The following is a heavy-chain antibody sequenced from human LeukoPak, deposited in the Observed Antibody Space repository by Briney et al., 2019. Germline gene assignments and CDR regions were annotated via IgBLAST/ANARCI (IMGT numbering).Heavy chain of an antibody. D-gene: IGHD2-2*01. CDR3: ARDGGVYCSSSSCYPRSFDV. V-gene: IGHV3-48*04. Sequence: GGSLRLSCAASGFTFSSYSMNWVRQAPGKGPEWIAYVTSSSRTIYYADSVKGRFTISRDNAKNSLFLQMSSLRAEDTAIYYCARDGGVYCSSSSCYPRSFDVWGQGSMVTVSS. CDR1: GFTFSSYS. CDR2: VTSSSRTI. J-gene: IGHJ3*01.